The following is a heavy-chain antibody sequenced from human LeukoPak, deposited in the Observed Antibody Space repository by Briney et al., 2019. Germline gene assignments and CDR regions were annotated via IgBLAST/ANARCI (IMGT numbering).Heavy chain of an antibody. CDR3: AREDKLEGFYYYYYYMDV. Sequence: SQTLSLTCAISGDSVSSNSAAWNWIRQSPSRGLEWLGRTYYRSKWYNDYAVSVKSRITINPDTSKNQFSLQLNSVTPEDTAVYYCAREDKLEGFYYYYYYMDVWGKGTTVTVSS. CDR1: GDSVSSNSAA. J-gene: IGHJ6*03. V-gene: IGHV6-1*01. D-gene: IGHD6-6*01. CDR2: TYYRSKWYN.